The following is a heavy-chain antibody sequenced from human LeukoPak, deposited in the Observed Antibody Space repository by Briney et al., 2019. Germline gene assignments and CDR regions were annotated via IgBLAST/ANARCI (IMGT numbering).Heavy chain of an antibody. Sequence: YMKGRFTISRDNSKNSLYLQMNSLRAEDTAVYYCARSSGYYYNNGMDVWGQGTTVTVSS. D-gene: IGHD3-22*01. J-gene: IGHJ6*02. V-gene: IGHV3-11*06. CDR3: ARSSGYYYNNGMDV.